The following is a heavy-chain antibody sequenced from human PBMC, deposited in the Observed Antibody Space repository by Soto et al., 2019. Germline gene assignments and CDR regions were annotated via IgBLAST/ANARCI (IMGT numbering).Heavy chain of an antibody. Sequence: GGSLRLSCAASGFTFTSYGMTWFRQAPGKGLEWVSIISGSGGSTAYADSVKGQFAISRDNSKNTLYLQMNSLRAEDTAVYYCAKVSAYSSGYVDYWGQGTLVTVSS. J-gene: IGHJ4*02. CDR1: GFTFTSYG. CDR3: AKVSAYSSGYVDY. CDR2: ISGSGGST. V-gene: IGHV3-23*01. D-gene: IGHD5-18*01.